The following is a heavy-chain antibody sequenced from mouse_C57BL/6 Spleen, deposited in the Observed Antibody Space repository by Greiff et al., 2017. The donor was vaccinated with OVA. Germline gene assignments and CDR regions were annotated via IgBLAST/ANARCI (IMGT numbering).Heavy chain of an antibody. J-gene: IGHJ2*01. Sequence: QVQLQQSGAELMKPGASVKLSCKATGYTFTGYWIEWVKQRPGHGLEWIGEILPGSGSTNSNEKFKGKATFTADTSSNTAYMQLSSLTTEDSAIYYCAYGYDEIFDYWGQGTTLTVSS. CDR1: GYTFTGYW. CDR3: AYGYDEIFDY. D-gene: IGHD2-2*01. V-gene: IGHV1-9*01. CDR2: ILPGSGST.